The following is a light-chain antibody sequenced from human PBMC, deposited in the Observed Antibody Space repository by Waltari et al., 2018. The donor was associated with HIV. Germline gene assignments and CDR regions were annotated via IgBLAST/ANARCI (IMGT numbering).Light chain of an antibody. CDR3: QQYDNLPYT. CDR1: QDIRNY. CDR2: DAS. V-gene: IGKV1-33*01. Sequence: EIQMTQSPSSLSASVGDRVTITCQASQDIRNYLNWYQQKPGKVPKLLIYDASNFETGVPSRFSGSGSGTDFTLTISSLQPEDIATYYCQQYDNLPYTFGQGTKLEIK. J-gene: IGKJ2*01.